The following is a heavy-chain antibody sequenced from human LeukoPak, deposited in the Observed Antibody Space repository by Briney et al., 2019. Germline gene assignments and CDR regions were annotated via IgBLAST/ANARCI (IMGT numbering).Heavy chain of an antibody. J-gene: IGHJ6*03. CDR1: GGSFSGYY. D-gene: IGHD2-21*01. Sequence: SETLSLTCAVYGGSFSGYYWSWIRQPPGKGLEWIGEINHSGSTNYNPSLKSRVTISVDTSKNQFSLKLSSVTAADTAVYYCARRVNYVYYYMDVWGKGTTVTVSS. CDR3: ARRVNYVYYYMDV. V-gene: IGHV4-34*01. CDR2: INHSGST.